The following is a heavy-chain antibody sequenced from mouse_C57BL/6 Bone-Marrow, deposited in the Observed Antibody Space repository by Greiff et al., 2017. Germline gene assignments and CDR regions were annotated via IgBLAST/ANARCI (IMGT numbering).Heavy chain of an antibody. D-gene: IGHD2-5*01. J-gene: IGHJ2*01. CDR3: TTAYYSNYRGYYFDY. V-gene: IGHV14-4*01. CDR2: IDPENGDT. CDR1: GFNIKDDY. Sequence: EVKLVESGAELVRPGASVKLSCTASGFNIKDDYMHWVKQRPEQGLEWIGWIDPENGDTEYASKFQGKATITADTSSNTAYLQLSSLTSEDTAVYYCTTAYYSNYRGYYFDYWGQGTTLTVSS.